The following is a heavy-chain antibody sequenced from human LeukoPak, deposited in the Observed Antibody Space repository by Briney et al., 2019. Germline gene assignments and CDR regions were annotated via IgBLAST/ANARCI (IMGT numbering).Heavy chain of an antibody. CDR2: IIPILGIA. CDR3: ARDDNWNDGIWFDP. V-gene: IGHV1-69*04. Sequence: ASVKVSCKASGGTFSSYAISWVRQAPGQGLEWMGRIIPILGIANYAQKFRGRVTITADKSTSTAYMELSSLRSEDTAVYYCARDDNWNDGIWFDPWGQGTLVTVSS. D-gene: IGHD1-20*01. J-gene: IGHJ5*02. CDR1: GGTFSSYA.